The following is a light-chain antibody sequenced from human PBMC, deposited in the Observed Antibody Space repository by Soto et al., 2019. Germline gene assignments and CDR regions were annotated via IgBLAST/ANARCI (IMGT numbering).Light chain of an antibody. V-gene: IGLV2-23*02. CDR2: EVS. Sequence: QSALTQPASVSGSPGQSVTISCTGTSTNVGTYQAISWYLQHPGKAPKLILYEVSQRPSGVSDRFSGSKSGNTASLTISGLQAEDEADYHCCSYASSSTYVFGTGTQLTVL. CDR1: STNVGTYQA. CDR3: CSYASSSTYV. J-gene: IGLJ1*01.